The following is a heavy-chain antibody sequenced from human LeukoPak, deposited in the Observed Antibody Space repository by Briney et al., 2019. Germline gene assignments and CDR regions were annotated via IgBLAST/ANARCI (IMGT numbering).Heavy chain of an antibody. CDR2: INHSGST. J-gene: IGHJ4*02. Sequence: SETLSLTCAVYGGSFSGYYWSWIRQPPGKGLEWIGEINHSGSTNYNPSLKSRVTISVDTSKNQFSLKLSSVTAADTAVYYCARGDYYDSSGYYLRLFDYWGQGTLVTVSS. CDR1: GGSFSGYY. CDR3: ARGDYYDSSGYYLRLFDY. D-gene: IGHD3-22*01. V-gene: IGHV4-34*01.